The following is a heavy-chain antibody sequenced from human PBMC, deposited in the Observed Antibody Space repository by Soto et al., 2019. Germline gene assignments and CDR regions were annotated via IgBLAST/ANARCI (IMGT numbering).Heavy chain of an antibody. CDR2: MNPNSGNT. CDR1: GYTFTSYD. D-gene: IGHD3-10*01. CDR3: ARGRMVRGVINGFDP. Sequence: ASVKVSCKASGYTFTSYDINWVRQATGQGLEWMGWMNPNSGNTGYAQKFQGRVTMTRNTSISTAYMELSSLRSEDTAVYYCARGRMVRGVINGFDPWGQGTLVTVSS. J-gene: IGHJ5*02. V-gene: IGHV1-8*01.